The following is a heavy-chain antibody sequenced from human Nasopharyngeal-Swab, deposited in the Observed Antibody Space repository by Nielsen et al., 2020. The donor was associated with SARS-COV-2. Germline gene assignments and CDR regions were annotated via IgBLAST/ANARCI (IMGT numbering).Heavy chain of an antibody. V-gene: IGHV3-74*01. CDR1: GFTFSSYW. CDR3: ARGGAAGLYYFDS. J-gene: IGHJ4*02. CDR2: VKSDGSSP. Sequence: GESLKISCAASGFTFSSYWMHWVRQAPGKGLVWVSRVKSDGSSPGYADSVKGRFTVSRDNAKNALHLQLNSLTADDSAMYYCARGGAAGLYYFDSWGRGTLVTVSS. D-gene: IGHD6-13*01.